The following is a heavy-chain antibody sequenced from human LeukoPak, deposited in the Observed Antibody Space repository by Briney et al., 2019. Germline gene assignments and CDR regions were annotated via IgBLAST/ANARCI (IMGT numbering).Heavy chain of an antibody. CDR3: ARSLYYYDSSGYPSWFDP. CDR1: GGSISRSSYY. Sequence: ASETLSLTCTVSGGSISRSSYYWGWIRQPPGKGLEWIRIIYYSGSTYYNPSLKSRVTISVDTSKNQFSLKLSSVTAADTAVYYCARSLYYYDSSGYPSWFDPWGQGTLVTVSS. CDR2: IYYSGST. D-gene: IGHD3-22*01. J-gene: IGHJ5*02. V-gene: IGHV4-39*07.